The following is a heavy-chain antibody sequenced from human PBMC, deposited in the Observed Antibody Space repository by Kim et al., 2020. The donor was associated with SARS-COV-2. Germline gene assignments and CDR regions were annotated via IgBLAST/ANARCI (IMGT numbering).Heavy chain of an antibody. Sequence: GGSLRLSCAASGFTFSSYDMHWVRQATGKGLEWVSAIGTAGDTYYPGSVKGRFTISRENAKNSLYLQMNSLRAGDTAVYYCARGGSSWQNYYMDVWGNGTTVTVSS. D-gene: IGHD6-13*01. CDR1: GFTFSSYD. J-gene: IGHJ6*03. CDR3: ARGGSSWQNYYMDV. CDR2: IGTAGDT. V-gene: IGHV3-13*01.